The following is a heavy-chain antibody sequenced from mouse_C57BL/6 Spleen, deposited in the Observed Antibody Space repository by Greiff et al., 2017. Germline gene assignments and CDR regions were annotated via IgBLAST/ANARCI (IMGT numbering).Heavy chain of an antibody. CDR2: INYDGSST. Sequence: EVQLVESEGGLVQPGSSMKLSCTASGFTFSDYYMAWVRQVPEKGLEWVANINYDGSSTYYLDSLKSRFIISRDNAKNILYLQMSSLKSEDTATYYCARGEYGMVTPNYYAMDYWGQGTSVTVSS. CDR3: ARGEYGMVTPNYYAMDY. D-gene: IGHD2-2*01. CDR1: GFTFSDYY. J-gene: IGHJ4*01. V-gene: IGHV5-16*01.